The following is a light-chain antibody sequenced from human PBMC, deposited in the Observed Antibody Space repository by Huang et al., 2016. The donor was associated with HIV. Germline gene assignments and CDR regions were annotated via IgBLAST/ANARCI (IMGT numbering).Light chain of an antibody. CDR3: QQRSNWPPSIT. V-gene: IGKV3-11*01. J-gene: IGKJ5*01. CDR2: DAS. CDR1: QSVSSY. Sequence: ELVLTQSPATLSLSPGDRATLSCRASQSVSSYLAWYQQKPGQAPRLLIYDASNRATGIPARFSGSRSWTDFTLTISSLEPEDFAVYYCQQRSNWPPSITFGQGTRLEIK.